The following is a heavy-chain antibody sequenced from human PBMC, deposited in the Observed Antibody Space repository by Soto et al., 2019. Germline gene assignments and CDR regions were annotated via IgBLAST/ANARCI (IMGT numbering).Heavy chain of an antibody. J-gene: IGHJ4*02. Sequence: GGSLRLSCAASGFTFSSYWMSWVRQAPGKGLEWVANIKQDGSEKYYVDSVKGQFTISRDNAKNSLYLQMNSRRAEDTAVYYCARANAIPYCGGDCYGLADYFDYWGQGTLVTVSS. CDR1: GFTFSSYW. CDR3: ARANAIPYCGGDCYGLADYFDY. D-gene: IGHD2-21*02. CDR2: IKQDGSEK. V-gene: IGHV3-7*05.